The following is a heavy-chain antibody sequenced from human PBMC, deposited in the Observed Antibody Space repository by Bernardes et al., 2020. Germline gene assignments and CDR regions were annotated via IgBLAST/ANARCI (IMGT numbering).Heavy chain of an antibody. CDR1: GGSMTTYY. CDR3: ARSEYSCYDYHDVFDI. CDR2: IYNNGRN. D-gene: IGHD5-12*01. Sequence: SETLSLTCSVSGGSMTTYYWNWIRQPPGKGLEWLGDIYNNGRNKYNPSLKSRITISGDTSKNQFSLMLTSVTAADSAVYYCARSEYSCYDYHDVFDIWGQGTMVTVSS. J-gene: IGHJ3*02. V-gene: IGHV4-59*08.